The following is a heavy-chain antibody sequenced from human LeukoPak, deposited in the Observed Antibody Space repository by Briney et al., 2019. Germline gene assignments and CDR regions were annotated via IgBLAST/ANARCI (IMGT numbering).Heavy chain of an antibody. J-gene: IGHJ6*03. CDR3: TTYSMVRGVKSSYYYYYYMDV. Sequence: GGSLRLSCAASGFTFSSYSMSWVRQAPGKGLEWVGRIKSKTDGGTTDYAAPVKGRFTISRDDSKNTLYLQMNSLKTEDTAVYYCTTYSMVRGVKSSYYYYYYMDVWGKGTTVTISS. V-gene: IGHV3-15*01. D-gene: IGHD3-10*01. CDR1: GFTFSSYS. CDR2: IKSKTDGGTT.